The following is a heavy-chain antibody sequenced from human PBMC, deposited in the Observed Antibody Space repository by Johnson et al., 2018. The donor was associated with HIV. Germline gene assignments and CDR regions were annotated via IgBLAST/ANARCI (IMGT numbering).Heavy chain of an antibody. Sequence: VQLVESGGGLVQPGGSLRLSCAVSGFTFTSYAMTWVRQAPGKGLEWVSAISGDDDITYYADSVKGRFTISRDNSKNTLYLQMNSLRAEDTAVYYCAKEGITMEVDMWGQGTMVIVSS. CDR2: ISGDDDIT. CDR1: GFTFTSYA. J-gene: IGHJ3*02. CDR3: AKEGITMEVDM. D-gene: IGHD3-10*01. V-gene: IGHV3-23*04.